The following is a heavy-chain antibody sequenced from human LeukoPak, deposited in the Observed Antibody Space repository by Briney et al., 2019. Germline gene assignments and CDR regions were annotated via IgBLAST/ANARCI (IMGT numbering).Heavy chain of an antibody. Sequence: GASVKVSCKASGYTFTGYYMHWVRQAPGQGLEWMGWINPNSGGTNYAQKFQGRVTMTRDTSISTAYMELSRLRSDDTAVYYCAREFCSGGSCYRFFDYWGQGTLVTVSS. V-gene: IGHV1-2*02. CDR2: INPNSGGT. CDR3: AREFCSGGSCYRFFDY. D-gene: IGHD2-15*01. CDR1: GYTFTGYY. J-gene: IGHJ4*02.